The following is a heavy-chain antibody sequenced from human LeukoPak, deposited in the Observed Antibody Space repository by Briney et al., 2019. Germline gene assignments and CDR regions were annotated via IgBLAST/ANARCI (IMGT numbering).Heavy chain of an antibody. V-gene: IGHV3-11*04. CDR3: ARARDSSAWFSSDY. J-gene: IGHJ4*02. CDR1: GFTFSDYY. D-gene: IGHD6-13*01. CDR2: ISSSGSTI. Sequence: GGSLRLSCAASGFTFSDYYMSWIRQAPGKGLEWVSYISSSGSTIYYADSVKGRFTISRDNAKNSLYLHMNNLRAEDTAVYYCARARDSSAWFSSDYWGQGTLVTVSS.